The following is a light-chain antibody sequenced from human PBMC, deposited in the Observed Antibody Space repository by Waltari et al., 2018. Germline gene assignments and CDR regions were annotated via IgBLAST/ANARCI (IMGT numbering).Light chain of an antibody. Sequence: QSALTQPASVSGSPGQSIPISCTGTTSDFGTYAYVYWYQQHPGKAPKLMIYDVTKRPSGIANRFSGSKSGNTASLTISGLQAEDEADYYCSSYTTSSTVYVFGTGTKVTVL. CDR1: TSDFGTYAY. V-gene: IGLV2-14*03. CDR3: SSYTTSSTVYV. CDR2: DVT. J-gene: IGLJ1*01.